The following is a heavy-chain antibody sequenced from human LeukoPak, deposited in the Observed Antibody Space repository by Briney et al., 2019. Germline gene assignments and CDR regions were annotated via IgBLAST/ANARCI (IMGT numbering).Heavy chain of an antibody. D-gene: IGHD1-20*01. CDR3: ATLTGTTYPYYFDF. J-gene: IGHJ4*02. CDR2: LYHSGSP. V-gene: IGHV4-59*01. Sequence: SETLSLTCTVSGASIRHYYWSWIRQPPGKGLEWIGNLYHSGSPNYNPSLKSRVIISIDTAKSQFSLRLRSVTAADTAVYYCATLTGTTYPYYFDFWGQATLVTVSS. CDR1: GASIRHYY.